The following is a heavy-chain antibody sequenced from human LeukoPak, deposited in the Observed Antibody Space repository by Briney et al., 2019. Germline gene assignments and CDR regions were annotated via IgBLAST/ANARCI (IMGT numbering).Heavy chain of an antibody. Sequence: TSETLSLTCAVYGGSFSGYYWSWIRQPPGKGLEWIGEINRSGSTNYNPSLKSRVTISVDTSKNQFSLKLSSVTAADTAVYYCARGKDSTNSMEYYFDYWGQGTLVTVSS. J-gene: IGHJ4*02. CDR2: INRSGST. V-gene: IGHV4-34*01. D-gene: IGHD2-15*01. CDR1: GGSFSGYY. CDR3: ARGKDSTNSMEYYFDY.